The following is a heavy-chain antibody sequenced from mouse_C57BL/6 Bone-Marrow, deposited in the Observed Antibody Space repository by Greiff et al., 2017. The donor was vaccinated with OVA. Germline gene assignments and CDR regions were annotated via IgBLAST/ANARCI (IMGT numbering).Heavy chain of an antibody. J-gene: IGHJ4*01. CDR3: ARCYGSSLYAMDY. Sequence: VQLQQSGAELVRPGTSVKMSCKASGYTFTNYWIGWAKQRPGHGLEWIGDIYPGGGYTNYTEKFKGKATLTADKSSSTAYMQFSSLTSEDSAIYYCARCYGSSLYAMDYWGQGTSVTVSS. CDR2: IYPGGGYT. CDR1: GYTFTNYW. V-gene: IGHV1-63*01. D-gene: IGHD1-1*01.